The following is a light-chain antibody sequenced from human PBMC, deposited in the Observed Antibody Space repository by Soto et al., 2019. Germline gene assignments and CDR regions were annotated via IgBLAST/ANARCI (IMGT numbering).Light chain of an antibody. CDR1: QSVRSY. CDR2: DAS. V-gene: IGKV3-11*01. J-gene: IGKJ4*01. CDR3: QQPSKWPLT. Sequence: EIVLTQAPATLSLSPGERATLSCRASQSVRSYLACYQQKIGQAPRLLIYDASNRATGIPARFSGSGSGTDFTLTISSLEPEDFAVYYCQQPSKWPLTFGGGTKVEIK.